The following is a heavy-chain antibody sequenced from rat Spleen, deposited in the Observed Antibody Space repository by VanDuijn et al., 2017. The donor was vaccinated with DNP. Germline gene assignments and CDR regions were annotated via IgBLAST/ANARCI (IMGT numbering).Heavy chain of an antibody. J-gene: IGHJ2*01. CDR3: KVGARY. Sequence: EVQLVESGGGLVQPGRSLKLSCAASGFTFSNYDMAWVRQAPTKGLEWVASITNSGGSTYYRDSVKGRFTISRDNAKSTLYLQMDSLRSEDTATYYCKVGARYWGQGVMVTVSS. CDR1: GFTFSNYD. D-gene: IGHD5-1*01. CDR2: ITNSGGST. V-gene: IGHV5-27*01.